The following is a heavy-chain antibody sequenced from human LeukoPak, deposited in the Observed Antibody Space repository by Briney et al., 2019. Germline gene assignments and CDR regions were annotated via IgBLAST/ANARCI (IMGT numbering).Heavy chain of an antibody. CDR1: GYTFTSYG. CDR2: ISAYNGNT. J-gene: IGHJ4*02. Sequence: ASVKVSCKASGYTFTSYGISWVRQAPGQGLEWMGWISAYNGNTNYAQKLQGRVTMTTDTSTSTAYMELRSLRSDDTAVYYYAREGLLWFGELLSGIYYFDYWGQGTLVTVSS. V-gene: IGHV1-18*01. CDR3: AREGLLWFGELLSGIYYFDY. D-gene: IGHD3-10*01.